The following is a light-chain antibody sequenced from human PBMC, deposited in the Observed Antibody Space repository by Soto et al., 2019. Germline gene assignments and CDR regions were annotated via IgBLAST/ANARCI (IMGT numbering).Light chain of an antibody. J-gene: IGLJ1*01. CDR2: DVN. CDR3: CSHAGSYTFRV. V-gene: IGLV2-11*01. Sequence: QSALTQPRSVSGSPGQSVTISCTRTSSDVANYKYVSWYQQHPGKAPKLMIYDVNKRPSGVPYRFSGSKSGNTASLTISGLQVEDEADYYCCSHAGSYTFRVFGTGTKVTVL. CDR1: SSDVANYKY.